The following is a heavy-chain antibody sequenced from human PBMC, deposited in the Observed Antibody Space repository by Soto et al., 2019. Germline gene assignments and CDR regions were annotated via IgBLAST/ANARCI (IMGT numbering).Heavy chain of an antibody. J-gene: IGHJ4*02. CDR2: INSDGSST. V-gene: IGHV3-74*01. CDR1: GLTFSSYW. Sequence: GGSLRLSCAASGLTFSSYWMHWVRQAPGKGLVWVSRINSDGSSTSYADSVKGRFTISRDNAKNTLYLQMNSLRAEDTAVYYCARDGGYFAPGPDYWGQGTLVTVSS. CDR3: ARDGGYFAPGPDY. D-gene: IGHD3-9*01.